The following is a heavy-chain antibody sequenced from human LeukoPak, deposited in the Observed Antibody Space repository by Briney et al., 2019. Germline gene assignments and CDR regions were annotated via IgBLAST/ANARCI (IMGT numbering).Heavy chain of an antibody. D-gene: IGHD5-24*01. J-gene: IGHJ5*02. Sequence: SETLSLTCAVSGYSVSSGYYWGWIRQPPGKGLEWIGSIYHSGSTYYNPSLKSRVTISVDTSKNQFSLKPSSVTAADTAVYYCARLRDGYNLRWFDPWGQGTLVTVSS. CDR3: ARLRDGYNLRWFDP. CDR1: GYSVSSGYY. CDR2: IYHSGST. V-gene: IGHV4-38-2*01.